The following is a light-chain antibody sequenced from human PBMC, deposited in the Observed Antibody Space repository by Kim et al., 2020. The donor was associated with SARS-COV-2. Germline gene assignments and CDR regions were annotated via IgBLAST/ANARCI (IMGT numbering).Light chain of an antibody. V-gene: IGLV3-1*01. J-gene: IGLJ2*01. CDR3: QAWDSSTVV. CDR1: KLGDKY. CDR2: QDS. Sequence: VAPGQPASITGSGDKLGDKYACWYQQKPGQAPVLVIYQDSKRPSGIPERFAGSNSGNTATLTISGTQAMDEADYYCQAWDSSTVVFGGGTQLTVL.